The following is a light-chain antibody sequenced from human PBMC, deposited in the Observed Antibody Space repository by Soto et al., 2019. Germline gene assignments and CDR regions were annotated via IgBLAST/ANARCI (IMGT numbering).Light chain of an antibody. Sequence: EIVLTQSPGTLSLSPGERATLSCRASQSVSSSYLAWYQQKPGQAPRLLIYGASSRATGIPDRFSGSESGTDFTLTISRLEPEDFAVYYCHQYNSWPRGTFGPGTKVEIK. CDR1: QSVSSSY. J-gene: IGKJ3*01. CDR2: GAS. CDR3: HQYNSWPRGT. V-gene: IGKV3-20*01.